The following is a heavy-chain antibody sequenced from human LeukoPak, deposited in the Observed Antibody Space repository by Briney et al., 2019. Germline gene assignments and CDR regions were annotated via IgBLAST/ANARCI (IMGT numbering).Heavy chain of an antibody. CDR3: ATPLDYHDNSGFHQGGD. Sequence: GGSLRLSCAASGFTFSSYAMHWVRQAPGKGLEWVAVISYDGSNKYYADSVKGRFTISRDNSKNTLYLQMNSLRAEDTAMYYCATPLDYHDNSGFHQGGDWGQGTLVTVSS. V-gene: IGHV3-30*04. D-gene: IGHD3-22*01. CDR2: ISYDGSNK. J-gene: IGHJ4*02. CDR1: GFTFSSYA.